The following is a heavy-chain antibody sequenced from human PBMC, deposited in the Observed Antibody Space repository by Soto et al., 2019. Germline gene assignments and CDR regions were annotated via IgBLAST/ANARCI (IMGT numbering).Heavy chain of an antibody. CDR3: ARDRGGSYSFDS. Sequence: QVQLVQSGAEVKKPGSSVKVSCKASGGVFRNYAINWVRQAPGQGLEWMGGIIPVFGTADYPQKFQGRVTITADESTTTAYMELTSLKTEDTAVYFCARDRGGSYSFDSWGQGTLVTVAS. V-gene: IGHV1-69*01. CDR1: GGVFRNYA. D-gene: IGHD1-26*01. J-gene: IGHJ5*01. CDR2: IIPVFGTA.